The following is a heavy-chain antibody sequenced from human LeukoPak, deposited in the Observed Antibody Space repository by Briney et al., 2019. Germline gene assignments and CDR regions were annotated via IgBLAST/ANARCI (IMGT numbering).Heavy chain of an antibody. CDR1: GGSISSSNW. V-gene: IGHV4-4*02. J-gene: IGHJ4*02. CDR2: IYYSGST. D-gene: IGHD1-14*01. Sequence: SGTLSLTCAVSGGSISSSNWWSWVRQPPGKGLEWIGEIYYSGSTYYNPSLKSRVTISIDTSKNHFSLKLSSVTAADTAVYYCARTVYTYFDYWGQGTLVTVSS. CDR3: ARTVYTYFDY.